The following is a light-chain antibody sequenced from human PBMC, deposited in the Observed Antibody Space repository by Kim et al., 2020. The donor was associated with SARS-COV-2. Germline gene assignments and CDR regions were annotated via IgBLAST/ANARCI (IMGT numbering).Light chain of an antibody. V-gene: IGLV2-14*03. Sequence: QSALTQPASVSGSPGQSITISCTGTRLLVGDYNYVSWYQKHPDKAPKLIIYDVSYRPSGVSTRFSGSKSGNTASLTISALQAADEADYYCTSYTGADTVVFGGGTQLTVL. J-gene: IGLJ2*01. CDR3: TSYTGADTVV. CDR2: DVS. CDR1: RLLVGDYNY.